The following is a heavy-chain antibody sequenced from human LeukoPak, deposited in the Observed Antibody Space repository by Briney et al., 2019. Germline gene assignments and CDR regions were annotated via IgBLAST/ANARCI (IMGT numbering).Heavy chain of an antibody. D-gene: IGHD3-22*01. Sequence: GASVKVSCKASGYTFTGYYMHWVRQAPGQGLEWMGWINPNSGGTNYAQKFQGRVTMTRDTSISTAYMELSRLRSDDTAVYYCARGGYYYDSSGYWGAFDIWGQGTMVTVSS. CDR2: INPNSGGT. CDR3: ARGGYYYDSSGYWGAFDI. J-gene: IGHJ3*02. V-gene: IGHV1-2*02. CDR1: GYTFTGYY.